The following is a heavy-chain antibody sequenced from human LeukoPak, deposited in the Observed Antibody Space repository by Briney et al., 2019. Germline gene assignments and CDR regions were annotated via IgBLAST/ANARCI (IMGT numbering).Heavy chain of an antibody. D-gene: IGHD5-24*01. CDR1: GGSISSGGYY. V-gene: IGHV4-30-2*01. CDR3: ARHPLPGNDGYNSQLYYYYYYMDV. CDR2: IYHSGST. J-gene: IGHJ6*03. Sequence: SQTLSLTCTVSGGSISSGGYYWSWIRQPPGKGLEWIGYIYHSGSTYYNPSLKSRVTISVDRSKNQFSLKLSSVTAADTAVYYCARHPLPGNDGYNSQLYYYYYYMDVWGKGTTVTVSS.